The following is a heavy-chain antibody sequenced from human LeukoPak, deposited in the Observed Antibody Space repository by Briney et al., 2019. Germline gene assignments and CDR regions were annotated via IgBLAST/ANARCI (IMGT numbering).Heavy chain of an antibody. Sequence: SETLSLTCTVSVGSISSYYWSWIRQPPGKGLEWIGYIHYSGSTNYNPSLKSRVAISVDTSKSQFSLKLSSVTAADTAVYYCARQAAGTVDYWGQGTLVTVSS. J-gene: IGHJ4*02. CDR1: VGSISSYY. CDR3: ARQAAGTVDY. D-gene: IGHD6-13*01. CDR2: IHYSGST. V-gene: IGHV4-59*08.